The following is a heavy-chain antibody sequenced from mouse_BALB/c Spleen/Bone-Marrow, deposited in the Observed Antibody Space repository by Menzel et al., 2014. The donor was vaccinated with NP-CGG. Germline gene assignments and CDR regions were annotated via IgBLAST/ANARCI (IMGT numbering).Heavy chain of an antibody. D-gene: IGHD2-14*01. CDR2: IYPGNVNT. V-gene: IGHV1S56*01. CDR1: GYTFTSYY. Sequence: QVQLQQSGPELVKPGSSVRISCKASGYTFTSYYIHWVKQRPGQGLEWIGWIYPGNVNTNYNEKFEDKATLTADKSSSTAYMHLSSLTSEDSAVYLCARGDYYRSPMDYWGQGTSVTVSS. CDR3: ARGDYYRSPMDY. J-gene: IGHJ4*01.